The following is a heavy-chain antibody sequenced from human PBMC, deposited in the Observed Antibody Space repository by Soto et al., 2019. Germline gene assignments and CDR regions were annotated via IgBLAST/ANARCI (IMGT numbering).Heavy chain of an antibody. Sequence: PGGSLRLSCAASGFTFSSRWMHWVRQAPGKGLVWVSRINSDGTTITYADSVKGRFTISRDNAKNSLYLQMNSLRAEDTAVYYCARADEFTAAAGTRFDPWGQGTLVTVSS. CDR1: GFTFSSRW. V-gene: IGHV3-74*01. CDR3: ARADEFTAAAGTRFDP. D-gene: IGHD6-13*01. CDR2: INSDGTTI. J-gene: IGHJ5*02.